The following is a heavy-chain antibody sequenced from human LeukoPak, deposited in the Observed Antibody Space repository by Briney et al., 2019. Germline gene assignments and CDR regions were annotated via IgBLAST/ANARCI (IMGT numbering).Heavy chain of an antibody. Sequence: PGGSLRLSCAASGSTFSSYGMHWVRQAPGKGLEWVAVIWYDGSNKYYADSVKGRFTISRDNSKNTLYLQMNSLRAEDTAVYYCAKDKSGSYSYYFDYWGQGTLVTVSS. J-gene: IGHJ4*02. V-gene: IGHV3-33*06. CDR1: GSTFSSYG. CDR3: AKDKSGSYSYYFDY. D-gene: IGHD1-26*01. CDR2: IWYDGSNK.